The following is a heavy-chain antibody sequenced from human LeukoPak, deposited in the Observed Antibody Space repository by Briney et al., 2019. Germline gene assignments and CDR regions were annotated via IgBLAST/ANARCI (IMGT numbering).Heavy chain of an antibody. V-gene: IGHV3-7*04. CDR3: ARGGSSRFDQ. CDR2: ISTDGSEK. CDR1: GFTFTTSW. D-gene: IGHD6-13*01. Sequence: QSGGSLRLSCAASGFTFTTSWMSWVRQAPGKGLEWVAKISTDGSEKYYVDSVKGRFTMSRDNAKNSLDLPMSTLRADDTAVYYCARGGSSRFDQWGQGTLVTVSS. J-gene: IGHJ4*02.